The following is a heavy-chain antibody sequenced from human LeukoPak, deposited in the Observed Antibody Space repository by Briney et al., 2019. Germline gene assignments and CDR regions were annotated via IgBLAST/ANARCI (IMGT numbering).Heavy chain of an antibody. CDR1: GDSVSSNSAA. CDR2: TYYRSKWYN. V-gene: IGHV6-1*01. J-gene: IGHJ4*02. Sequence: SQTLSLTCVISGDSVSSNSAAWNWIRLSPSRGLEWLGRTYYRSKWYNDYAVSVKSRITINPNTSKNQFFLQLSSVTPEDTAVYYCARETSHFDCWGQGTLVTVSS. CDR3: ARETSHFDC.